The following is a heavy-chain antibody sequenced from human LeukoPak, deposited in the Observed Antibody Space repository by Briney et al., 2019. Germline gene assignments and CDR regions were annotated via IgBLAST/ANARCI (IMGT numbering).Heavy chain of an antibody. V-gene: IGHV4-59*01. Sequence: PSETLSLTCTVSGGSISSYYWSWIRQPPGKGLEWIGYIYYSGSTNYNPSLKSRVTISVDTSKNQFSLKLSSVTAADTAVYYCARAPATYYDFWSGHFGYYYYGMDVWGQGTTVTVSS. CDR3: ARAPATYYDFWSGHFGYYYYGMDV. CDR2: IYYSGST. CDR1: GGSISSYY. D-gene: IGHD3-3*01. J-gene: IGHJ6*02.